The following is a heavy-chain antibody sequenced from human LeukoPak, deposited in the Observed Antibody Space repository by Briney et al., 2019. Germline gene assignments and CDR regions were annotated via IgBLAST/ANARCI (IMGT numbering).Heavy chain of an antibody. J-gene: IGHJ4*02. CDR3: ARHYCSGGTCYSFDN. Sequence: SETLSLTCTVSGGSISGYYWSWIRQPPGKGREWIGYTSHSGSTNYNPPLKSRVTISVDTSKNQFSLSLNSVTAADTAVYYCARHYCSGGTCYSFDNWGQGTLVTVSS. V-gene: IGHV4-59*08. CDR1: GGSISGYY. D-gene: IGHD2-15*01. CDR2: TSHSGST.